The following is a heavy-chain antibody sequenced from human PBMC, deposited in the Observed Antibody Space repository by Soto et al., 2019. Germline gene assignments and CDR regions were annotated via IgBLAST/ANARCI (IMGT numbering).Heavy chain of an antibody. V-gene: IGHV4-59*01. CDR2: IYYSGST. Sequence: PSETLCVTCTVAGGSISSYCWSWIRQPPGKGLEWIGYIYYSGSTNYNPSLKSRVTISVDTSKNQFSLKLSSVTAADTAVYYCARGDYVDYWGQGTLVTVSS. J-gene: IGHJ4*02. CDR3: ARGDYVDY. CDR1: GGSISSYC.